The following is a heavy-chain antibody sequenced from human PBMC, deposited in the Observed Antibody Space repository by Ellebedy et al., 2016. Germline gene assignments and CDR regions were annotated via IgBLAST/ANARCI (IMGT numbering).Heavy chain of an antibody. Sequence: ASVKVSXXTSGYTFTSYYMHWVRQAPGQGLEWMGIINPSGGSTSYAQKFQGRVTMTRDTSTSTVYMELSSLRSEDTAVYYCARDLGRVYTAMGGGDYWGQGTLVTVSS. CDR1: GYTFTSYY. CDR3: ARDLGRVYTAMGGGDY. CDR2: INPSGGST. J-gene: IGHJ4*02. D-gene: IGHD5-18*01. V-gene: IGHV1-46*01.